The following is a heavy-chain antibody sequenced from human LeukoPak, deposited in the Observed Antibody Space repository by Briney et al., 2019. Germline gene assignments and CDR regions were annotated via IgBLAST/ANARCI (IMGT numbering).Heavy chain of an antibody. CDR1: GGAFSNYA. D-gene: IGHD3-22*01. Sequence: ASVKVSCKASGGAFSNYAINWVRQAPGPGLGWMGGIIPIFGTANYAQKFQGRVTITADESTSTVYMELNSLKSEDTAVYYCARGWDYDSGGRPTAYVYWGQGTLVTVSS. CDR2: IIPIFGTA. J-gene: IGHJ4*02. V-gene: IGHV1-69*01. CDR3: ARGWDYDSGGRPTAYVY.